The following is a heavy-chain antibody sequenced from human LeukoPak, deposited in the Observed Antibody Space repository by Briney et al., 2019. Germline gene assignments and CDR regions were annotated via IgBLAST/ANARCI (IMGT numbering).Heavy chain of an antibody. J-gene: IGHJ5*02. V-gene: IGHV3-23*01. CDR2: IRSNGGDT. CDR1: GFTFSSYS. CDR3: AKGGYTTWLDP. Sequence: GGSLRLSCAASGFTFSSYSMSWVRQAPGKGLEWVSTIRSNGGDTYYADSVKGRFTIFRDNSKNTLYLEMNSLRAEDTAVYYCAKGGYTTWLDPWGQGTLVTVSS. D-gene: IGHD2-15*01.